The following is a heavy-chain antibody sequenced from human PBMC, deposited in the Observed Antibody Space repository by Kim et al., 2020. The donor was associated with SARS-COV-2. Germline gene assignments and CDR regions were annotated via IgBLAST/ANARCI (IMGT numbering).Heavy chain of an antibody. CDR1: GFTFSSYS. J-gene: IGHJ6*02. D-gene: IGHD3-22*01. V-gene: IGHV3-21*01. Sequence: GGSLRLSCAASGFTFSSYSMNWVRQAPGKGLEWVSSISSSSSYIYYADSVKGRFTISRDNAKNSLYLQMNSLRAEDTAVYYCAGYYDSSGVYSFYYYYGMDVWGQGTTVTVSS. CDR3: AGYYDSSGVYSFYYYYGMDV. CDR2: ISSSSSYI.